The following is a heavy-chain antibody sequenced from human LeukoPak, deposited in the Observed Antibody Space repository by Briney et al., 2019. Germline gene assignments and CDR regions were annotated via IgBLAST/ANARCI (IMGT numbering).Heavy chain of an antibody. CDR2: TYYRSKWYN. CDR3: AREALFFAYDSSGYSAFDI. J-gene: IGHJ3*02. V-gene: IGHV6-1*01. CDR1: GDSVSSNSAA. Sequence: SQTLSLTCAISGDSVSSNSAAWNWIRQSPSRGLEWLGRTYYRSKWYNDYAVSVKSRITINPDTSKNQFSLQLNSVTHEDTAVYYCAREALFFAYDSSGYSAFDIWGQGTMVTVSS. D-gene: IGHD3-22*01.